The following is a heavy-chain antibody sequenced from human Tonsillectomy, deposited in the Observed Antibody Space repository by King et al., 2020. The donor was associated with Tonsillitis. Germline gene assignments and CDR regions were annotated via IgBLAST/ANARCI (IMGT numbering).Heavy chain of an antibody. Sequence: VQLVESGGGVVQPGRSLRLSCAASGFTFSSYGIHWVRQAPGKGLEWVAVISSDGSVKYYAGSVKGRFPISRDNSKNTLYLQMNSLRPEDTAVYYCAKGRPRGGGSPEFDYWGQGTLVTVSS. CDR3: AKGRPRGGGSPEFDY. V-gene: IGHV3-30*18. D-gene: IGHD2-15*01. CDR2: ISSDGSVK. J-gene: IGHJ4*02. CDR1: GFTFSSYG.